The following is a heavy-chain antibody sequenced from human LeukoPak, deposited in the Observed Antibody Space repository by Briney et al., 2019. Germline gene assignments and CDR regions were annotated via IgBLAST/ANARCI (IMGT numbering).Heavy chain of an antibody. J-gene: IGHJ4*02. CDR1: GFTFSSYA. CDR2: ISGSGGST. Sequence: GGSLRLSCAASGFTFSSYAMSWVRQAPGKGLEWVSAISGSGGSTYYADSVKGRFTISGDNSKNTLYLQMNSLRAEDTAVYYCAKDPLYSGSYYFDYWGQGTLVTVSS. D-gene: IGHD1-26*01. CDR3: AKDPLYSGSYYFDY. V-gene: IGHV3-23*01.